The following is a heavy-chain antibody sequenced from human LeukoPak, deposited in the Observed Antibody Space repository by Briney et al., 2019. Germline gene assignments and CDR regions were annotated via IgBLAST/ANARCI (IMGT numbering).Heavy chain of an antibody. Sequence: PGGSLRLSCAASGFTFINHAMTWVRQAPGKGLEWVSAIGGSGGVTYYADSVRGRFTISRDNSKNTPYLQMNSLRADDTAVYYCAKDHNDFWSGYPPNWGQGTLVTVSS. CDR2: IGGSGGVT. D-gene: IGHD3-3*01. J-gene: IGHJ4*02. CDR3: AKDHNDFWSGYPPN. V-gene: IGHV3-23*01. CDR1: GFTFINHA.